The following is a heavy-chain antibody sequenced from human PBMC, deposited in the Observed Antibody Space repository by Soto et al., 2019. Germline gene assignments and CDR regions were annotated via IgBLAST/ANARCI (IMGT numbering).Heavy chain of an antibody. J-gene: IGHJ6*03. Sequence: SETLSLTCAGYGGSFSGYYWSWIRQPPGKGLEWIGEINHSGSTNYNPSLKSRVTISVDTSKNQFSLKLSSVTAADTAVYYCARAKYYDFWSGYPRNYYYYYMDVWGKGTTVS. CDR3: ARAKYYDFWSGYPRNYYYYYMDV. V-gene: IGHV4-34*01. CDR2: INHSGST. D-gene: IGHD3-3*01. CDR1: GGSFSGYY.